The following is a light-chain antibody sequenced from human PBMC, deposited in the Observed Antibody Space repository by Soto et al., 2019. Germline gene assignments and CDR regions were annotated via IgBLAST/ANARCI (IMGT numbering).Light chain of an antibody. V-gene: IGKV1-5*03. J-gene: IGKJ1*01. CDR1: QNIYTW. CDR2: KAS. CDR3: KQYYDVRT. Sequence: DIQMTQSPSTLSASVGDRVTITCRASQNIYTWLAWYQQKPGKAPNVLIFKASNLETGVPSRFSGNGSGTEFSLTISSLQPDDFATYYWKQYYDVRTFGQGTKVEIK.